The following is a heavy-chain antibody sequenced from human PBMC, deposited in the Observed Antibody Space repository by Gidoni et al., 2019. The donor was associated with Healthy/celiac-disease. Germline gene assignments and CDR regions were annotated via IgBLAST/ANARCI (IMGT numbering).Heavy chain of an antibody. D-gene: IGHD6-19*01. CDR2: ISAYNGNT. CDR1: GYTSTSYG. Sequence: QVQLVQSGAEVTKPGASVTVSCKASGYTSTSYGISWVRQAPGQGLEWMGWISAYNGNTNYAQKLQGRVTMTTDTSTSTAYMELRSLRSDDTAVYYCARDPTGYSSGWPRDYYYGMDVWGQGTTVTVSS. J-gene: IGHJ6*02. V-gene: IGHV1-18*01. CDR3: ARDPTGYSSGWPRDYYYGMDV.